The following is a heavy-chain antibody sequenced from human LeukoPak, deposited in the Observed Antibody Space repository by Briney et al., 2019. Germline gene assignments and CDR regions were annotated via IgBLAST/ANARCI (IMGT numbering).Heavy chain of an antibody. CDR2: IGGRGGST. D-gene: IGHD6-19*01. CDR3: AKDVVAVAGLDSFDI. V-gene: IGHV3-23*01. Sequence: GGSLRLSCAASGFTFSSFTMTWVRQAPGKGLEWVSAIGGRGGSTYYADFLEGRFTIARDNSKNTLYLQMNSLRAEDTAVYYCAKDVVAVAGLDSFDIWGQGTMVTVSS. CDR1: GFTFSSFT. J-gene: IGHJ3*02.